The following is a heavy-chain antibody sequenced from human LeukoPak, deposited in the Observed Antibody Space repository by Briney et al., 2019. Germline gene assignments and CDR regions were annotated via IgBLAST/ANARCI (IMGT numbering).Heavy chain of an antibody. CDR2: IFYSGQT. CDR1: SGSISTSNYY. D-gene: IGHD3-16*01. V-gene: IGHV4-39*07. Sequence: SETLSLTCTVSSGSISTSNYYWGWIRQPPGKGLEWIGTIFYSGQTYYNPSLKSRVTISVDTSKNQFSLKLSSVTAADTAVYYCARETSQKGAHYMDVWGKGTTVTISS. J-gene: IGHJ6*03. CDR3: ARETSQKGAHYMDV.